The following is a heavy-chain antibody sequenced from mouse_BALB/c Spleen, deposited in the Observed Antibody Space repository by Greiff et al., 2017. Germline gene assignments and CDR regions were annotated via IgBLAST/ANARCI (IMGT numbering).Heavy chain of an antibody. J-gene: IGHJ2*01. V-gene: IGHV5-12-2*01. CDR3: ARQRTPSSGLDY. CDR2: ISNGGGST. D-gene: IGHD1-1*01. Sequence: EVKLVESGGGLVQPGGSLKLSCAASGFTFSSYTMSWVRQTPEKRLEWVAYISNGGGSTYYPDTVKGRFTISRDNAKNTLYLQMSSLKSEDTAMYYCARQRTPSSGLDYWGQGTTLTVSS. CDR1: GFTFSSYT.